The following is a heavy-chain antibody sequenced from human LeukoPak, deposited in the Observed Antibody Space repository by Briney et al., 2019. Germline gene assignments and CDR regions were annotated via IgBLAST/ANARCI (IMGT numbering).Heavy chain of an antibody. J-gene: IGHJ3*02. CDR1: GGSISSYY. V-gene: IGHV4-4*07. CDR3: ASWGVVVPAAMGAFDI. CDR2: IYTSGST. D-gene: IGHD2-2*01. Sequence: SETLSLTCTVSGGSISSYYWSWIRQPAGKGLEWIGRIYTSGSTNYNPSLKSRVTMSVDTSKNQFSLKLSSVTAADTAVYYCASWGVVVPAAMGAFDIWGQGTMVTVSS.